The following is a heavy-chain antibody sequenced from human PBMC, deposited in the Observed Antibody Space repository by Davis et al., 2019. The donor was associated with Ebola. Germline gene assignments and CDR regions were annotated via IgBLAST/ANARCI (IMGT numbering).Heavy chain of an antibody. CDR3: ARIAVAGYYYYGMDV. CDR1: GYTFTSYD. Sequence: SVKVSCKASGYTFTSYDISWVRQAPGQGLEWMGGIIPIFGTANYAQKFQGRVTITADKSTSTAYMELSSLRSEDTAVYYCARIAVAGYYYYGMDVWGQGTTVTVSS. V-gene: IGHV1-69*06. J-gene: IGHJ6*02. D-gene: IGHD6-19*01. CDR2: IIPIFGTA.